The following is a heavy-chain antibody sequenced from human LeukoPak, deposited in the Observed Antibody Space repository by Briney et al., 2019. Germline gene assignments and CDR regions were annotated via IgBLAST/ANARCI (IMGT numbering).Heavy chain of an antibody. CDR1: GFTFSSYA. J-gene: IGHJ4*02. V-gene: IGHV3-23*01. CDR3: AKAKYSSGWDAELDY. D-gene: IGHD6-19*01. Sequence: PGGSLRLSCAASGFTFSSYAMSWVRQAPGKGLEWVSAISGSGGSKYYADSVKGRFTISRDNSKNTLYLQMNSLRAEDTAVYYCAKAKYSSGWDAELDYWGQGTLVTVSS. CDR2: ISGSGGSK.